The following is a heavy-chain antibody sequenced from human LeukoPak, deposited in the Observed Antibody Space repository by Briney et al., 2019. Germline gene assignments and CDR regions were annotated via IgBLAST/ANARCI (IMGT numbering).Heavy chain of an antibody. Sequence: ASIKVSCTASTNTLSRSSTFWRSQAPGEGLEWMGWISAYNGNTNYAQKLQGRVTMTTDTSTSTAYMELRRLRSDDTAVYYCARSYYGGNSGDYWGQGTLVTVSS. CDR1: TNTLSRSS. D-gene: IGHD4-23*01. CDR3: ARSYYGGNSGDY. V-gene: IGHV1-18*01. CDR2: ISAYNGNT. J-gene: IGHJ4*02.